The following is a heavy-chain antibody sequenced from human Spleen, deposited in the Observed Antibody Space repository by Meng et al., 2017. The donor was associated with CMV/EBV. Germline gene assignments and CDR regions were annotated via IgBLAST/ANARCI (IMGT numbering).Heavy chain of an antibody. Sequence: GESLKISCAASGFTFSDYAMHWVRQTPGKGLEWVAVLSYDGSNKYYADSVKGRFTISRDNSKNTLYLQMNSLRAEDTAVYYCAKDRRITMIVVVKPHYFDYWGQGTLVTVSS. CDR1: GFTFSDYA. V-gene: IGHV3-30*04. CDR2: LSYDGSNK. CDR3: AKDRRITMIVVVKPHYFDY. D-gene: IGHD3-22*01. J-gene: IGHJ4*02.